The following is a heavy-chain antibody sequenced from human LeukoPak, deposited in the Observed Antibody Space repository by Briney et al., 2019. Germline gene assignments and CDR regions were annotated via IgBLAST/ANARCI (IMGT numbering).Heavy chain of an antibody. J-gene: IGHJ4*02. CDR3: AKKVVRGVISYFDY. CDR1: GFTFSSYG. CDR2: ISGSGGST. D-gene: IGHD3-10*01. V-gene: IGHV3-23*01. Sequence: GGSLRLSCAASGFTFSSYGMSWVRQAPGKGLEWVSAISGSGGSTYYADSVKGRFTISRDNSKNTLYLQMNSQRAEDTAGYYCAKKVVRGVISYFDYWGQGTLVTVSS.